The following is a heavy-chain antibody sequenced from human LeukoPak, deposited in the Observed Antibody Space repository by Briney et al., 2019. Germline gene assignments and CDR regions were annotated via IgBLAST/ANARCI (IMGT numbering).Heavy chain of an antibody. CDR1: GYTFTSYG. J-gene: IGHJ4*02. V-gene: IGHV1-18*01. D-gene: IGHD2-15*01. Sequence: GASVKVSCKASGYTFTSYGISWVRQAPGQGLEWMGWISAYNGNTNYAQKLQGRVTMTTDTSTSTAYMELRSLRSDDTAVYYCARDAGGGDIVAPLYYFDYWGQGTLVTVSS. CDR3: ARDAGGGDIVAPLYYFDY. CDR2: ISAYNGNT.